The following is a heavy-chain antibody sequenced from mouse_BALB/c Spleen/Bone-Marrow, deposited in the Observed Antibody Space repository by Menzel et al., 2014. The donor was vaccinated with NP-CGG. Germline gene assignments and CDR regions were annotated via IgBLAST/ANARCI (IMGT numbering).Heavy chain of an antibody. J-gene: IGHJ4*01. CDR3: ARYRYYGSSGWDY. V-gene: IGHV14-3*02. CDR2: IDPANGNT. CDR1: GFNIKDTY. Sequence: VQLQQSGAELVKPGASVKLSCTASGFNIKDTYIHWVKQRPEQGLEWIGRIDPANGNTKYDPKFQGKATITADTSSNTAYLHLSSLTSVDTAVYYCARYRYYGSSGWDYWGQGTSVTVSS. D-gene: IGHD1-1*01.